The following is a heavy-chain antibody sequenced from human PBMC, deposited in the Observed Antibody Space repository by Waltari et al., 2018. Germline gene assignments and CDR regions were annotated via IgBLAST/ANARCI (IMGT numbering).Heavy chain of an antibody. CDR2: ISAYNGNT. V-gene: IGHV1-18*01. J-gene: IGHJ6*02. CDR3: ARVVPASSSWYDYDYGMDV. CDR1: GYTFTSYG. Sequence: QVQLVQSGAEVKKPGASVTVSCTASGYTFTSYGISCVRQAPGQGLEWLGWISAYNGNTNYAQKLEGRGTTTTDTSTSTAYMELRSLRSDDTAGYYCARVVPASSSWYDYDYGMDVGGQGTTVTVYS. D-gene: IGHD6-13*01.